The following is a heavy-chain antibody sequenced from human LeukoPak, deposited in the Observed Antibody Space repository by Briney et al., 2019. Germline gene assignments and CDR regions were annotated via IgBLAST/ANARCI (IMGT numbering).Heavy chain of an antibody. CDR1: GGTFSSYG. D-gene: IGHD5-18*01. Sequence: GSSVNVSCKASGGTFSSYGISWVRQAPGQGLEWMGRIIPILGIANYAQKFQGRVTITADKSTSTAYMELSSLRSEDTAVYYCARVRVDTAMVLDYWGQGTLVTVSS. V-gene: IGHV1-69*04. CDR3: ARVRVDTAMVLDY. CDR2: IIPILGIA. J-gene: IGHJ4*02.